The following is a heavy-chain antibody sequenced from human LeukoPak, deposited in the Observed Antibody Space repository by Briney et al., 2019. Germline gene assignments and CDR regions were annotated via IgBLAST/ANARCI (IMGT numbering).Heavy chain of an antibody. Sequence: GGSLRLSCVVSGFSVSSNFMSWVRQAPGKGLEWVSLIYSGATTYYADSVKGRFTISRDNSKNTLYLQMNRLTAEDTAVYYCARDRYCTSSSCFQDYWGQGTLVTVSS. CDR2: IYSGATT. CDR3: ARDRYCTSSSCFQDY. J-gene: IGHJ4*02. CDR1: GFSVSSNF. D-gene: IGHD2-2*01. V-gene: IGHV3-66*01.